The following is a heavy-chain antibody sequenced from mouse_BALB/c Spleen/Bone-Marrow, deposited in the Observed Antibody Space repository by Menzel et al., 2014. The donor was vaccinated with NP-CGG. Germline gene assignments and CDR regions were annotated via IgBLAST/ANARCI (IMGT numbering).Heavy chain of an antibody. CDR3: TRGGDWDDFDV. J-gene: IGHJ1*01. D-gene: IGHD4-1*01. V-gene: IGHV5-17*02. CDR1: GFTFSSFG. Sequence: EVNVVESGGGLVQPGGSRKLSCAASGFTFSSFGMHWVRQAPEKGLEWVAYISSGSTAIFYADTVKGRFTISRDNPKNTLFLQMTSLRSEDTAMYYCTRGGDWDDFDVWGAGTTVTVSS. CDR2: ISSGSTAI.